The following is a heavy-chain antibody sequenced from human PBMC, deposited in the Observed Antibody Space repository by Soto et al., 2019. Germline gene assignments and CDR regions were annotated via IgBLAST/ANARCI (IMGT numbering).Heavy chain of an antibody. J-gene: IGHJ4*02. D-gene: IGHD5-12*01. CDR3: ARMRWLPQDFLVDY. V-gene: IGHV3-33*01. CDR1: GFTVSSYG. CDR2: LWYDGSNK. Sequence: QVQLVESRGGVVQPGRSLRLSCAASGFTVSSYGMHWVRQAPGKGLEWVAVLWYDGSNKYYADSVKGRFTISRDNSKNTLYLQMNSLRAEDTAVYYCARMRWLPQDFLVDYWGQGTLVTVSS.